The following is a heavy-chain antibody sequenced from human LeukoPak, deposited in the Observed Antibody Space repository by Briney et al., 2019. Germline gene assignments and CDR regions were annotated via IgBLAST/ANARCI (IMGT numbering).Heavy chain of an antibody. CDR2: ISAYNGNT. CDR3: ARVPPGASSSWYILFDNWFDP. Sequence: ASVKVSCKASGYTFTSYGISWVRQAPGQGLEWMGWISAYNGNTNYAQKLQGRATMTTDTSTSTAYMELRSLRSDDTAVYYCARVPPGASSSWYILFDNWFDPWGQGTLVTVSS. V-gene: IGHV1-18*01. J-gene: IGHJ5*02. D-gene: IGHD6-13*01. CDR1: GYTFTSYG.